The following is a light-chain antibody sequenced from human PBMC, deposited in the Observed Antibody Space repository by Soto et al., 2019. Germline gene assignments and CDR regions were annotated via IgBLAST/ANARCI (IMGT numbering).Light chain of an antibody. V-gene: IGKV3D-15*02. CDR2: GAS. Sequence: ENVLRQSPATVSLSKGERATLSCRASQSVSSYLAWYQQKPGQAPRLLIYGASNRATGIPDRFSGSGSGTEFTLTISSLQSEDFAVYYCQLYGILSCPFAGVAKV. CDR3: QLYGILSCP. J-gene: IGKJ4*02. CDR1: QSVSSY.